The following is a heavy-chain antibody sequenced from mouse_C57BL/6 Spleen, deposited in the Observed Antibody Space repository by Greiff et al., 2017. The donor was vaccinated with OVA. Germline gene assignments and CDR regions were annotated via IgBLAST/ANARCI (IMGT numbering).Heavy chain of an antibody. CDR2: IDPSDSYT. J-gene: IGHJ4*01. CDR3: ARDEGSSGYDYGMDE. Sequence: QVQLQQPGAELVMPGASVKLSCKASGYTFTSYWMHWVKQRPGQGLEWIGEIDPSDSYTNYNQKFKGKSTLTVDKSSSTAYMQLSSLTSEDSAVYYCARDEGSSGYDYGMDEWGQGTSVTVSS. D-gene: IGHD3-2*02. V-gene: IGHV1-69*01. CDR1: GYTFTSYW.